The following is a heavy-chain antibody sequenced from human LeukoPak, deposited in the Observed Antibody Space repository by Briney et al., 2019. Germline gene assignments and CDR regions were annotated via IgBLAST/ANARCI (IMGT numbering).Heavy chain of an antibody. J-gene: IGHJ6*03. D-gene: IGHD3-3*01. CDR2: ISAYNGNT. CDR1: GYTFTSYG. CDR3: ARAAKPYYDFWSGYYPGGYYYYMDV. Sequence: ASVKVSCKASGYTFTSYGISWVRQAPGQGLEWMGWISAYNGNTNYAQKLQGRVTMTTDTSTSTAYMELRSLRSDDTAVYYCARAAKPYYDFWSGYYPGGYYYYMDVWGKGTTVTVSS. V-gene: IGHV1-18*01.